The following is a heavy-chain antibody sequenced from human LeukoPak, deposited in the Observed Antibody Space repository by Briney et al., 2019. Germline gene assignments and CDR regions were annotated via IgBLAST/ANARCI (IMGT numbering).Heavy chain of an antibody. D-gene: IGHD3-10*01. Sequence: PGGSLRLSCAASGFTFSIYAMSWVPQAPGKGLEWVSAISGSGGGTYYADSVKGRFTISRDNSKDTLYLQMNSLRAEDTAVHYCAKVVNTMVRGVTPSYFDYWGQGTLVTVSS. V-gene: IGHV3-23*01. CDR1: GFTFSIYA. CDR2: ISGSGGGT. J-gene: IGHJ4*02. CDR3: AKVVNTMVRGVTPSYFDY.